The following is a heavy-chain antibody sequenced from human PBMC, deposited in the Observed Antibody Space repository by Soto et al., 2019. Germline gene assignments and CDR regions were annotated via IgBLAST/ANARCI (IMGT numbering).Heavy chain of an antibody. D-gene: IGHD2-2*02. Sequence: SELLSHPYTVSGGYICSGGYYWSWIRKHPGKGLEWIGYIYYSGSTYYNPSLKSRVTISVDTSKNQFSLKLSSVTAADTAVYYCARGTGPAAILGPLFDPWGQGTLVTV. J-gene: IGHJ5*02. CDR3: ARGTGPAAILGPLFDP. CDR1: GGYICSGGYY. V-gene: IGHV4-31*03. CDR2: IYYSGST.